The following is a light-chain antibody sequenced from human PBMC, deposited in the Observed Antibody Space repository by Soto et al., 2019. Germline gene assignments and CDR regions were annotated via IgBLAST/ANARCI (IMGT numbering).Light chain of an antibody. CDR2: GAS. CDR1: QSVSSTY. V-gene: IGKV3-20*01. CDR3: QHYGSSRWT. J-gene: IGKJ1*01. Sequence: EIVLTQSPGTLSLSPGERATLSCRASQSVSSTYLAWYQQKPGQAPRLLIYGASTRATGLPDRFSGSGSGTDFTLTISRMEPEDFAVYYCQHYGSSRWTCRQETKVEIK.